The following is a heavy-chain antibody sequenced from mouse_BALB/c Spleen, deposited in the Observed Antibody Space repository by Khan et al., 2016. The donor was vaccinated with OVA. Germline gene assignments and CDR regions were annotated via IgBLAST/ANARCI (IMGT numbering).Heavy chain of an antibody. CDR1: GYTFRSFG. CDR2: INTYTGEP. Sequence: QIQLVQSGPELKKPGETVKISCKASGYTFRSFGMNWVKQAPGKGLKWMGWINTYTGEPTYADDFKGRYVFSLETSASTAYLQINNLKNEDTATYFCARPPYLSYVIVYWGQGTSVTVSS. V-gene: IGHV9-3-1*01. J-gene: IGHJ4*01. D-gene: IGHD2-10*01. CDR3: ARPPYLSYVIVY.